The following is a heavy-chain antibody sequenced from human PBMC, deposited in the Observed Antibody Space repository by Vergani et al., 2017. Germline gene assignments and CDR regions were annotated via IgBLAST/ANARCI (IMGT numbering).Heavy chain of an antibody. CDR1: GFSFRNAW. J-gene: IGHJ6*02. V-gene: IGHV3-15*07. CDR2: IKSTFDRGTT. D-gene: IGHD2-21*01. Sequence: EVQLVESGGGIVKPGGSLRLSCVASGFSFRNAWMNWVRRTPGKGLEWVGRIKSTFDRGTTDYAAAVKGRFTISRDDSKNTLFLQMNGLKTEDIGVSYCTTDPRFCGDGSCYCLRDHRYYGIDVWGQGTTVTVSS. CDR3: TTDPRFCGDGSCYCLRDHRYYGIDV.